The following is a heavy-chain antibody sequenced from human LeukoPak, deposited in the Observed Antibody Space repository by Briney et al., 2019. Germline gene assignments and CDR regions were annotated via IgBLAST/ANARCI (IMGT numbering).Heavy chain of an antibody. J-gene: IGHJ4*02. CDR3: ARIEVDDSSGYLDY. CDR2: INHSGST. CDR1: GGSFSGYY. Sequence: PSETLSLTCAVYGGSFSGYYWSWIRQPPGKGLEWIGEINHSGSTNYNPSLKSRVTISVDTSKNQFSLKLSSVTAADTAVYYCARIEVDDSSGYLDYWGQGTLVTVSS. V-gene: IGHV4-34*01. D-gene: IGHD3-22*01.